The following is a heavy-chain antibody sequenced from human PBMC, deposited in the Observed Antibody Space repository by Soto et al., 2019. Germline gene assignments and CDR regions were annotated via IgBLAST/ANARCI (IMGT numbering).Heavy chain of an antibody. D-gene: IGHD1-7*01. V-gene: IGHV3-23*01. CDR1: GLTFSSYA. J-gene: IGHJ4*02. Sequence: EVQLLESGGGLLQPGGSLRLSCAAPGLTFSSYARSWVRQAPGKGLEWVSAFSGSGGSTYYADSVKGRFTISRDNSKNTLYLQMNSLRAEDTAVYYCAKDQWWNYVAAWGYWGQGTLVTVSS. CDR2: FSGSGGST. CDR3: AKDQWWNYVAAWGY.